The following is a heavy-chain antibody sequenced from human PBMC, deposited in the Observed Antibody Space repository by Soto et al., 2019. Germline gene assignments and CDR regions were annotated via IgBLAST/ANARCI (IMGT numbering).Heavy chain of an antibody. V-gene: IGHV1-69*12. CDR3: ASGDPNWNYVAEYFQH. CDR1: GGTFSSYA. Sequence: QVQLVQSGAEVKKPGSSVKVSCKASGGTFSSYAISWVRQAPGHGLEWMGGIIPIFGTANYAQKFQGRVTITADESTSTAYMELSSLRSEDTAVYYCASGDPNWNYVAEYFQHWGQGTLVTVSS. J-gene: IGHJ1*01. CDR2: IIPIFGTA. D-gene: IGHD1-7*01.